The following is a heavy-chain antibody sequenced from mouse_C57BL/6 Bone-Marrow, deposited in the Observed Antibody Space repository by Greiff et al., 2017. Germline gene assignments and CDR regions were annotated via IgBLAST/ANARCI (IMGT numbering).Heavy chain of an antibody. J-gene: IGHJ2*01. D-gene: IGHD2-3*01. V-gene: IGHV5-16*01. CDR3: ARADGYYAYYFDY. CDR2: INYDGSST. CDR1: GFTFSDYY. Sequence: EVQLVESEGGLVQPGSSMKLSCTASGFTFSDYYMAWVRQVPEKGLEWVANINYDGSSTYYLDSLKSRFIISRDNAKNILYLQMSSLKSEDTATYYCARADGYYAYYFDYWGQGTTLTVSS.